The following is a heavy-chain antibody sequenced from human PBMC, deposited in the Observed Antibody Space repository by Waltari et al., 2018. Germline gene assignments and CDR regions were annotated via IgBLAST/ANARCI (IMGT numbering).Heavy chain of an antibody. V-gene: IGHV1-69-2*01. Sequence: EVQLVQSGAEVKKPGATVKISCKASGYTFTDYYMHWVQRAPGKGLEWMGRVDPEDGETKYAEKYQGRVTITAETSTDTAYMELSSLRAEDTAVYYCATDYRGLATTYRYWGQGTLVTVSS. CDR1: GYTFTDYY. CDR2: VDPEDGET. J-gene: IGHJ4*02. D-gene: IGHD5-12*01. CDR3: ATDYRGLATTYRY.